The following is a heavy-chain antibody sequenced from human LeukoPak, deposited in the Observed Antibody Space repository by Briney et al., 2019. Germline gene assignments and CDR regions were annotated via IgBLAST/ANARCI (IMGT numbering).Heavy chain of an antibody. D-gene: IGHD2-21*01. V-gene: IGHV3-21*01. Sequence: GGSLRLSCAASGFTFSSYWMHWVRQAPGKGLEWVSSISGSGTYIYYADSVKGRFTISRDNAKNSVYLQMNSLRAEDTAVYYCARDLAYCGGDCGHWGQGTLVTVSP. CDR1: GFTFSSYW. J-gene: IGHJ4*02. CDR2: ISGSGTYI. CDR3: ARDLAYCGGDCGH.